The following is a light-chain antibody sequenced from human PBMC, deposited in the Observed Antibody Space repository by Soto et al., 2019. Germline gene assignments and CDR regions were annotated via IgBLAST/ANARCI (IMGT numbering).Light chain of an antibody. CDR1: QGISSY. J-gene: IGKJ4*01. CDR2: AAS. V-gene: IGKV1-9*01. CDR3: QQLHSYPLT. Sequence: DIQLTQSPSFLSASVGDRVTITCRASQGISSYLAWYQQKPGKAPKLLIYAASTLQSGVPSRFSGSGSGTEFTLTISSLQPEDFATYYGQQLHSYPLTFGGGTKVDIK.